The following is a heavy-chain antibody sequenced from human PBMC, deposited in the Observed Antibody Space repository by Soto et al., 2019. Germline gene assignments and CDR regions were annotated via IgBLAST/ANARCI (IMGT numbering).Heavy chain of an antibody. CDR3: ARSPGLYGMDV. CDR2: ISYDGSNK. CDR1: GFTFSSYA. J-gene: IGHJ6*02. Sequence: QVQLVESGGGVVQPGRSLRLSCAASGFTFSSYAMHWVRQAPGKGLEWVAVISYDGSNKYYADSVKGRFTISRDNSKNTLYLQMNSLRAEDTAVYYCARSPGLYGMDVWGQGTTVTVSS. V-gene: IGHV3-30-3*01.